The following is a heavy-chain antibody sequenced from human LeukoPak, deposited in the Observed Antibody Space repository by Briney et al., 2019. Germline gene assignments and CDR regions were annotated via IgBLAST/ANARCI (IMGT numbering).Heavy chain of an antibody. D-gene: IGHD6-19*01. CDR1: GFTFSSYA. CDR2: ISYDGSNK. CDR3: ARVKAGLWLADAFDI. V-gene: IGHV3-30-3*01. J-gene: IGHJ3*02. Sequence: GGSLRLSCAASGFTFSSYAMHWVRQAPGKGLEWVAVISYDGSNKYYADSVKGRFTISRDNSKNTLYLQMNSLRAEDTAAYYCARVKAGLWLADAFDIWGQGTMVIVSS.